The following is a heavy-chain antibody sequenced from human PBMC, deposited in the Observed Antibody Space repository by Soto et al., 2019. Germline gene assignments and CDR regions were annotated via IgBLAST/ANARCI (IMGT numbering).Heavy chain of an antibody. Sequence: EVQLLESGGNLVQPGWSLRLSCAASGFTFSSYAMSWVRQAPGKGLEWVSTISGSGGSTYNADSVKGRFTISRDDSKNTLYLQMNSLRAEDTAVYFCAKLRSSTWGATNYWGQGTLVTVSS. V-gene: IGHV3-23*01. CDR3: AKLRSSTWGATNY. CDR1: GFTFSSYA. J-gene: IGHJ4*02. CDR2: ISGSGGST. D-gene: IGHD6-13*01.